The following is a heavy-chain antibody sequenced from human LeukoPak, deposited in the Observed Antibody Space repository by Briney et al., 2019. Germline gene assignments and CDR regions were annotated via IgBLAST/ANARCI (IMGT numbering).Heavy chain of an antibody. CDR1: GGSISSSNW. D-gene: IGHD1-14*01. Sequence: SGTLSLTCAVSGGSISSSNWWSWVRQPPGKGLEWIGEIYHSGSTNYNPSLKSRVTISVDKSKSQFSLKLSSVTAADTAVYYCASADNYDYYYGMDVWGQGTTVTVSS. V-gene: IGHV4-4*02. J-gene: IGHJ6*02. CDR2: IYHSGST. CDR3: ASADNYDYYYGMDV.